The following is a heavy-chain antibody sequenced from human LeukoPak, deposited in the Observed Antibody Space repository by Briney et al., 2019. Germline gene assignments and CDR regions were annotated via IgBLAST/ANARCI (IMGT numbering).Heavy chain of an antibody. CDR1: GFTFSSYG. V-gene: IGHV3-30*18. Sequence: GGSLRLSCAASGFTFSSYGMHWVRQAPGKGLEWVAVISYDGSNKYYADSVKGRFTISRDNSKNTLYLQMNSPRAEDTAVYYCAKDDYFDYWGQGTLVTVSS. CDR3: AKDDYFDY. J-gene: IGHJ4*02. CDR2: ISYDGSNK.